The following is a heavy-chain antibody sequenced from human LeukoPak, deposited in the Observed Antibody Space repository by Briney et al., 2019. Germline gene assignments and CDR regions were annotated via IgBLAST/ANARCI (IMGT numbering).Heavy chain of an antibody. CDR2: ISGSGGST. D-gene: IGHD3-10*01. V-gene: IGHV3-23*01. CDR1: GFTFSSYG. J-gene: IGHJ4*02. CDR3: AKGAGGSYGLYYFDY. Sequence: GGSLRLSCAASGFTFSSYGMSWVRQAPGKGLEWVSAISGSGGSTYYADSVKGRFTISRDNSKNTLYLQMNSLRAEDTAVYYCAKGAGGSYGLYYFDYWGQGALVTVSS.